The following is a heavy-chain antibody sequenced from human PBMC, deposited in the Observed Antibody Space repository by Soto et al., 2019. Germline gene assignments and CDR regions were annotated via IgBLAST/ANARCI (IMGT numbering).Heavy chain of an antibody. CDR3: ARVPGLGWFDP. Sequence: LSLTCTVSGGSISSYYWSWIRQPPGKGLEWIGYIYYSGSTNYNPSLKSRVTISVDTSKNQFSLKLSSVTAADTAVYYCARVPGLGWFDPWGQGTLVTVSS. D-gene: IGHD3-16*01. V-gene: IGHV4-59*01. CDR2: IYYSGST. CDR1: GGSISSYY. J-gene: IGHJ5*02.